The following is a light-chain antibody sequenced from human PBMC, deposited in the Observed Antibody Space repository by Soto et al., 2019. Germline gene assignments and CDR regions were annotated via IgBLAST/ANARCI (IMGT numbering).Light chain of an antibody. J-gene: IGKJ1*01. CDR3: QQYGSSPT. CDR1: QSVSSK. V-gene: IGKV3-20*01. Sequence: EIVMTQSPATPSVSPGEGATLSCRASQSVSSKLAWYQQKPGQAPRLLIYGASSRATGIPDRFSGSGSGTDFTLTISRMEPEDFAVDDCQQYGSSPTFGQGTKVDIK. CDR2: GAS.